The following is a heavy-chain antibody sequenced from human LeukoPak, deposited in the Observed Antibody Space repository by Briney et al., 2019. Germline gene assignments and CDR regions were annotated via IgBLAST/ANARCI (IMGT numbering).Heavy chain of an antibody. V-gene: IGHV4-38-2*02. CDR3: AAYGDYVSF. CDR2: FYHSGIT. J-gene: IGHJ4*02. CDR1: GYSISSGYF. Sequence: SETLSLTCTVSGYSISSGYFWGWLRQPPGKGLEWIGSFYHSGITYYNPSLKSRVTISVEMSKNQFSLKLSSVTAADTAVYYCAAYGDYVSFWGQGTLVTVSS. D-gene: IGHD4-17*01.